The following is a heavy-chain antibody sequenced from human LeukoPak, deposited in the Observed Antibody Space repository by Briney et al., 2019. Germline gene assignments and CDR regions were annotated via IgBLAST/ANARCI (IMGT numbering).Heavy chain of an antibody. CDR3: ARIRFLEWSHLLDY. Sequence: PSETLSLTCTVSGGSISSYYWSWIRQPPGKGLEWIGYIYYSGSTNYNPSLKSRVTISVDTSKNQFSLKLSSVTAADTAVYYCARIRFLEWSHLLDYWGQGTLVTVSS. J-gene: IGHJ4*02. D-gene: IGHD3-3*01. V-gene: IGHV4-59*01. CDR2: IYYSGST. CDR1: GGSISSYY.